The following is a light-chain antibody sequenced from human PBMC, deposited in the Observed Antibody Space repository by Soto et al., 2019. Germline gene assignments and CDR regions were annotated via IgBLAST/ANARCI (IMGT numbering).Light chain of an antibody. J-gene: IGLJ1*01. V-gene: IGLV2-14*01. CDR3: SSYTSSSTLNYV. Sequence: QSVLSQPASVSGSPGQSIIISCTGTSSDVGGYNYVSWYQQHPGKAPKLMIYDVSNRPSGVSNRFSGSKSGNTASLTISGLQAEDEADYYCSSYTSSSTLNYVFGTGTKVT. CDR2: DVS. CDR1: SSDVGGYNY.